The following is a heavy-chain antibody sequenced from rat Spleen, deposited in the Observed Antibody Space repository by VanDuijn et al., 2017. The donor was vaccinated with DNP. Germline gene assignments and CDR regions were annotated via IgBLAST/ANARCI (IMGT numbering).Heavy chain of an antibody. CDR1: GFTFSTYW. Sequence: EVQLVETGGGLVQPGGSLKLSCVASGFTFSTYWMTWIRQAPGKGLEWVTTISFDGSATSYRDSVKGRFTMSRDNAKSTLYLQMDSLRSEDTATYYCAGRPPPTRGPFDYWGQGVTVTVSS. CDR2: ISFDGSAT. J-gene: IGHJ2*01. D-gene: IGHD1-4*01. V-gene: IGHV5-29*01. CDR3: AGRPPPTRGPFDY.